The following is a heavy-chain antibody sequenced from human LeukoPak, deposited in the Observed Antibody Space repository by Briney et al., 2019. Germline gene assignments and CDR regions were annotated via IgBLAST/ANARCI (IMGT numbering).Heavy chain of an antibody. CDR3: ARGTHYYDSSGYRGSPYYYYYIDV. Sequence: SETLSLTCAVYGVSFSGYYWSWIRQPPGKGLEWIGEINHSGSTNYNPSLKSRVTISVDTSKNQFSLKLSSVTAADTAVYYCARGTHYYDSSGYRGSPYYYYYIDVWGKGTTVTVSS. D-gene: IGHD3-22*01. J-gene: IGHJ6*03. CDR1: GVSFSGYY. CDR2: INHSGST. V-gene: IGHV4-34*01.